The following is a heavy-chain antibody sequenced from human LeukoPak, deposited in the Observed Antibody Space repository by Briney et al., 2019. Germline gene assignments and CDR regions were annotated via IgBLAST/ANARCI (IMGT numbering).Heavy chain of an antibody. CDR2: IIPIFGTA. Sequence: SVKVSCKASGGTFSSYAISWVRQAPGQGLEWMGGIIPIFGTANYAQKFQGRVTITTDESTSTAYMELSSLRSEDAAVYYCARVGVVAALRGPFDYWGQGTLVTVSS. J-gene: IGHJ4*02. D-gene: IGHD2-15*01. CDR3: ARVGVVAALRGPFDY. V-gene: IGHV1-69*05. CDR1: GGTFSSYA.